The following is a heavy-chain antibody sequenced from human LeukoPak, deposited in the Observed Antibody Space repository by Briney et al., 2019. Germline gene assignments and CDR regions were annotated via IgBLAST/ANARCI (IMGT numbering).Heavy chain of an antibody. J-gene: IGHJ3*02. V-gene: IGHV1-2*02. CDR3: ARDLDYNDNSDYDSFDI. D-gene: IGHD3-22*01. Sequence: ASVKVSCKASGYTFTAYYIHWVRQAPGQGLEWVGWVNPKNGATKYTQNFQGRVTMTRDTSINTAYMEVSRLTSDDTAVYYCARDLDYNDNSDYDSFDIWGQGTLVTVSS. CDR1: GYTFTAYY. CDR2: VNPKNGAT.